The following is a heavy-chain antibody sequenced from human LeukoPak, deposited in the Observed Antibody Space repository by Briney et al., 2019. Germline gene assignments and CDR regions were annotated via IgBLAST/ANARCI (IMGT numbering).Heavy chain of an antibody. Sequence: GGSLRLSCAASGFTFSSYAMHWVRQAPGKGLEWVAVISYDGSNKYYADSVKGRFTISRDNSKNTLYLQMNSLRVEDTAVYYCAKEVWLGELLNWFDPWGQGTLVTVSS. CDR1: GFTFSSYA. J-gene: IGHJ5*02. D-gene: IGHD3-10*01. CDR3: AKEVWLGELLNWFDP. V-gene: IGHV3-30-3*01. CDR2: ISYDGSNK.